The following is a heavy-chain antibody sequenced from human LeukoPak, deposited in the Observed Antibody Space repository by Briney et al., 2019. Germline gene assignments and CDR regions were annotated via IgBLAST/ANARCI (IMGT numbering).Heavy chain of an antibody. CDR1: GFTFTNEA. CDR2: IRYDGSNK. D-gene: IGHD4-17*01. Sequence: GGSLRLSCAVSGFTFTNEAMGWVRQAPGKGLEWVAFIRYDGSNKYYADSVKGRFTISRDNSKNTLYLQMNSLRAEDTAVYYCAKALGTLGSLYLYGDSLDYWGQGTLVTVSS. J-gene: IGHJ4*02. V-gene: IGHV3-30*02. CDR3: AKALGTLGSLYLYGDSLDY.